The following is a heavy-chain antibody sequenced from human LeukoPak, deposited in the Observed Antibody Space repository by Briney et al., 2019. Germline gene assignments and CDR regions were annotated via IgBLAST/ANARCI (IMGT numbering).Heavy chain of an antibody. J-gene: IGHJ6*02. CDR1: GGSISSGDYY. CDR3: ARRGRYYYGMDV. V-gene: IGHV4-30-4*01. Sequence: SETLSLTCTVSGGSISSGDYYWSWIRQPPGKGLEWIGYIYYSGSTYYNPSLKSRVTISVDTSKNQCSLKLSSVTAVDTAVYYCARRGRYYYGMDVSGQGTTVTASS. CDR2: IYYSGST.